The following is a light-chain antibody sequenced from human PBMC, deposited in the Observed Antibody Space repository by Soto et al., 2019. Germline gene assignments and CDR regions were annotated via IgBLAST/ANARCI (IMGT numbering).Light chain of an antibody. CDR1: QSIGTS. CDR3: QQYNNWPWT. J-gene: IGKJ1*01. CDR2: MAS. V-gene: IGKV1-5*03. Sequence: DIHMNQSPSTLSASVGDRITITCRASQSIGTSLAWYQQKPGKAPKLLLYMASNLQSGVPSRFGGAGSGTEFTLTISSLQSEDFAVYYCQQYNNWPWTFGQGTKVDIK.